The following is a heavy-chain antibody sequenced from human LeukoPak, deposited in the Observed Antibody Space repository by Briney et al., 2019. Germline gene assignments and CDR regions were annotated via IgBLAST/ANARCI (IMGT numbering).Heavy chain of an antibody. J-gene: IGHJ6*04. Sequence: ASVKVSCKASGGTFSSYAIRCVRQAPGQGLEWMGGIIPILGTADYAQKFQGRATITADESMSTAYMELSSLRSEDTAMYYCAREPLSKVGGVIMSREYGMDVWGKGTTVTVSS. CDR1: GGTFSSYA. V-gene: IGHV1-69*13. CDR3: AREPLSKVGGVIMSREYGMDV. CDR2: IIPILGTA. D-gene: IGHD3-10*01.